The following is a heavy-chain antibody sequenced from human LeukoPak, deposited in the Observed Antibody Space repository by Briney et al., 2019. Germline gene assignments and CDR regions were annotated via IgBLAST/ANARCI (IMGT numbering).Heavy chain of an antibody. J-gene: IGHJ5*02. D-gene: IGHD3-10*01. CDR3: THSPGTMVRGGP. V-gene: IGHV3-48*03. CDR1: GFTFSSYE. Sequence: GGSLRLSCAASGFTFSSYEMNWVRQAPGKGLEWVSYISSSGSTIYYADSVKGRFTISRDNAKNSLYLQMNSLRAEDTAVYYCTHSPGTMVRGGPWGQGTLVTVSS. CDR2: ISSSGSTI.